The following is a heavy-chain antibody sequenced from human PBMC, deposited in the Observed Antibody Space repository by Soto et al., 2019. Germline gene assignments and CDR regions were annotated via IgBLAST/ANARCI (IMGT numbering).Heavy chain of an antibody. D-gene: IGHD5-18*01. V-gene: IGHV4-61*01. Sequence: QVQLQESGPGLVKPSETLSLTCTVSGGSVSSGSYYWSWIRQPPGKGLEWIGYIYYSGSTNYNPSLKSRVTISVDTSKNQFSLKLSSVTAADTAVYYCARVIPYSYGYYFDYWGQGTLVTVSS. CDR3: ARVIPYSYGYYFDY. CDR2: IYYSGST. CDR1: GGSVSSGSYY. J-gene: IGHJ4*02.